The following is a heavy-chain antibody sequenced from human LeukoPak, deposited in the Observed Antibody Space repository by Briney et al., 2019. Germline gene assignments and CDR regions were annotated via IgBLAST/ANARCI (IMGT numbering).Heavy chain of an antibody. CDR2: INPNSCGT. CDR3: ARDGLAVLIEFDL. CDR1: GFTFTGYY. J-gene: IGHJ5*02. V-gene: IGHV1-2*02. Sequence: GASVKVSCKASGFTFTGYYMYWVRQAPGQGLEWVGWINPNSCGTNYAQKFQGRVTMTWDTSLTTTYMELSTLTYDDTAVYYCARDGLAVLIEFDLWGQGTLVTVSS. D-gene: IGHD2-15*01.